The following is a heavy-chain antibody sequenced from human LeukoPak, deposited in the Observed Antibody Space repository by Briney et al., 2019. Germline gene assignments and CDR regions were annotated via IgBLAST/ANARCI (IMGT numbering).Heavy chain of an antibody. CDR2: ISDSGGTT. J-gene: IGHJ3*02. Sequence: GWSLRLSCAASGLTFAGYAMNGVGQAPGKGLEWVSGISDSGGTTYYADSVKGRFTISRDNSKNTLYLQMNDLRAADEATYYCAREDPGPFDAFDTWGQGAKVTVSS. CDR1: GLTFAGYA. CDR3: AREDPGPFDAFDT. V-gene: IGHV3-23*01.